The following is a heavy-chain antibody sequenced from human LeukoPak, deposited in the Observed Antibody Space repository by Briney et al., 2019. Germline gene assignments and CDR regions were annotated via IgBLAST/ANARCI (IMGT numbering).Heavy chain of an antibody. CDR2: ISGSGSSI. CDR1: GFTFSSYE. J-gene: IGHJ4*02. Sequence: GGSLRLSCAASGFTFSSYEMNWVRQAPGKGLEWVSHISGSGSSIYYADSVKGRFTISRDNAKNSLYLQMNSLRAEDTAVYYCARSAVTAAWGQGTLVTVSS. D-gene: IGHD4-17*01. CDR3: ARSAVTAA. V-gene: IGHV3-48*03.